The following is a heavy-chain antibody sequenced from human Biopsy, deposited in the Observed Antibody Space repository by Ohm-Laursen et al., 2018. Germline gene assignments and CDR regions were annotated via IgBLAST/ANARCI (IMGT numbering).Heavy chain of an antibody. Sequence: TLSLTCTVSGGSISSYYWSWIRQPPGKGLEWIGYIYYTGNTNYNPSLKSRVTLSVDTSMNPLSLRLTYVTAADTAVYYCARHAPSYSGSYWRYFDLWGRGTLVTVSS. J-gene: IGHJ2*01. CDR2: IYYTGNT. D-gene: IGHD1-26*01. CDR3: ARHAPSYSGSYWRYFDL. CDR1: GGSISSYY. V-gene: IGHV4-59*08.